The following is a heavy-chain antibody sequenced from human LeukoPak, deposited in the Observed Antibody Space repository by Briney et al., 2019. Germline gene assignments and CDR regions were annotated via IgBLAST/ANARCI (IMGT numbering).Heavy chain of an antibody. CDR3: ARDRERFGGSYKTFDY. Sequence: GASVKVSCKASGYTFTSYGISWVRQAPGQGLEWMGWISAYNGNTNYAQKLQGRVTMTTDTSTSTAYMELRSLRSDDTAVYYCARDRERFGGSYKTFDYWGQGTLVTVSS. CDR2: ISAYNGNT. CDR1: GYTFTSYG. J-gene: IGHJ4*02. D-gene: IGHD1-26*01. V-gene: IGHV1-18*01.